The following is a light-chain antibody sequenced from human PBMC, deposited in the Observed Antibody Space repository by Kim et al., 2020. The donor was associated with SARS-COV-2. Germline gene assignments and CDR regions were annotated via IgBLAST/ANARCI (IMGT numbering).Light chain of an antibody. Sequence: GQSITISCTGTSSDVGSYNYVSWYQQHPGKAPKLIIYDVTQRASGISDRFSGSKSANTASLTISGLQTEDEADYYCSSQTTSNTMLFGGGTQLTVL. CDR1: SSDVGSYNY. J-gene: IGLJ7*01. CDR3: SSQTTSNTML. CDR2: DVT. V-gene: IGLV2-14*03.